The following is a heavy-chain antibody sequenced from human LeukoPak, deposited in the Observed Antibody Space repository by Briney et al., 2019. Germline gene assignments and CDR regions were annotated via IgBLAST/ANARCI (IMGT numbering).Heavy chain of an antibody. CDR2: IYASGST. V-gene: IGHV4-61*02. Sequence: SQTLSLTCTVSGGSLSSGSDYWSWIRQSAGKGLEWIGRIYASGSTNYNPSLKSRVTISVDTSKNQFSLKLSSVTAADTAVYYCARGGLRTFDYWGQGTLVTVSS. J-gene: IGHJ4*02. CDR1: GGSLSSGSDY. CDR3: ARGGLRTFDY. D-gene: IGHD2-15*01.